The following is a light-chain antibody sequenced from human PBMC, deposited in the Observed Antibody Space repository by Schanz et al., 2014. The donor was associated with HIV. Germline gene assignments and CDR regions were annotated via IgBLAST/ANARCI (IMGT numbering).Light chain of an antibody. CDR2: DNY. J-gene: IGLJ3*02. Sequence: QSVLTQPPSVSAAPGQKVTISCSGSSSNIGNNYVSWYQQFPGTAPKLLIYDNYQRPSGVPDRFSGSKSGTSATLGITGLQTGDEADYYCETWDVSLATGVFGGGTKLTVL. CDR1: SSNIGNNY. CDR3: ETWDVSLATGV. V-gene: IGLV1-51*01.